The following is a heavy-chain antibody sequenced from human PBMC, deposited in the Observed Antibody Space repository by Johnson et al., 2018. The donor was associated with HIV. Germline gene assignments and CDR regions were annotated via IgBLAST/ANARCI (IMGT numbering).Heavy chain of an antibody. D-gene: IGHD3-16*01. J-gene: IGHJ3*02. V-gene: IGHV3-48*03. Sequence: VQLVESGGGLVQPGGSPRLSCAASGFTFSSYEMNWVRQAPGKGLEWVSYISSSGSTIYYADSVKGRFTISRDNAKKSLYLQMNSLRAEDTAIYYCAKDLGANKDDEWATDYYDWSRAYPVPDPRAVVGSFDIWGQGTMVTVSS. CDR2: ISSSGSTI. CDR1: GFTFSSYE. CDR3: AKDLGANKDDEWATDYYDWSRAYPVPDPRAVVGSFDI.